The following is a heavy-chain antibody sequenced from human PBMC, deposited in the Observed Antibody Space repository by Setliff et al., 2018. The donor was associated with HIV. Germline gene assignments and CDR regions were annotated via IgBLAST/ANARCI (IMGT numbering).Heavy chain of an antibody. D-gene: IGHD2-2*01. V-gene: IGHV3-66*04. Sequence: AGGSLRLSCAASGFTVSNDYMSWVRQAPGRGLEWVSVTHSGGSTYYADSVKGRFIISRDNSKNTLYLQMNSLRAEDTAVYYCARRAYCSSTTCFDNWGQGTLVTVSS. CDR3: ARRAYCSSTTCFDN. J-gene: IGHJ4*02. CDR1: GFTVSNDY. CDR2: THSGGST.